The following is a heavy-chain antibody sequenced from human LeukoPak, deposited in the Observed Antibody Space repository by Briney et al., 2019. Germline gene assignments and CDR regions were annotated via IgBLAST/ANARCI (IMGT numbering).Heavy chain of an antibody. CDR1: GYSFTSYW. Sequence: GESLKISCKGSGYSFTSYWIGWVRQMPGKGLEWVGIIYPGDSDTRYSPSFQGQVTISADKSISTAYLQWSSLKASDTAMYYCARGKITMVRGVIIGWFDPWGQGTLVTVSS. D-gene: IGHD3-10*01. CDR2: IYPGDSDT. V-gene: IGHV5-51*01. CDR3: ARGKITMVRGVIIGWFDP. J-gene: IGHJ5*02.